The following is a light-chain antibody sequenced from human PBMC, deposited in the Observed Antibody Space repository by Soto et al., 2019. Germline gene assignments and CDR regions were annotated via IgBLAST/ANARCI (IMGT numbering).Light chain of an antibody. V-gene: IGKV3-15*01. CDR2: GAS. J-gene: IGKJ3*01. CDR1: QSVSSN. Sequence: MVMTQTSATLSVSPGQRATLSCRASQSVSSNLAWYQQKPGQAPRLLIYGASTRATGIPARFSGSGSGTEFTLTISSLQSEDFAVYYCQQYNNWPPTFGHGTKVDIK. CDR3: QQYNNWPPT.